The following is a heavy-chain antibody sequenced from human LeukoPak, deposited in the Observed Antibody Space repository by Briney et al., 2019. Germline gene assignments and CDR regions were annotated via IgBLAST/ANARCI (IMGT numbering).Heavy chain of an antibody. CDR3: ARELERSGFDP. D-gene: IGHD6-19*01. CDR1: GFTFSSYG. V-gene: IGHV3-30*03. CDR2: ISYDGSNK. J-gene: IGHJ5*02. Sequence: PGGSLRLSCAASGFTFSSYGMHWVRQAPGKGLEWVAIISYDGSNKYYADSVKGRSTISRDNSKNTLYLQMNSLRAEDTGVYYCARELERSGFDPWGQGTLVTVSS.